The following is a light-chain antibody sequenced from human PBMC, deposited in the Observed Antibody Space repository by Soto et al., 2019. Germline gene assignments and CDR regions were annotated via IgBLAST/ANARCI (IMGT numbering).Light chain of an antibody. J-gene: IGKJ5*01. CDR2: GAS. V-gene: IGKV3-20*01. Sequence: EIVMTQSPATLSVSPGERATLSCRASQSVSSNLAWYQQKPGQAPRLLIYGASTRATGSPDRFSGGGSGTDFTLTISRLEPEDFALYYCQQYGSSPRISFGQGTRLEIK. CDR1: QSVSSN. CDR3: QQYGSSPRIS.